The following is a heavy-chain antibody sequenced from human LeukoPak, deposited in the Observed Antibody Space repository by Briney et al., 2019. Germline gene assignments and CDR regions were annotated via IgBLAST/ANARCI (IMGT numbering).Heavy chain of an antibody. J-gene: IGHJ5*02. CDR1: GGSISSYY. D-gene: IGHD6-13*01. CDR3: ARDGGVAAAVRWFDP. Sequence: PSETLSLTCTVSGGSISSYYWSWIRQPAGKGLEWIGRIYTSGSTNYNPSLKSRVTTSVDTSKNQFSLKLSSVTAADTAVYYCARDGGVAAAVRWFDPWGQGTLVTVSS. CDR2: IYTSGST. V-gene: IGHV4-4*07.